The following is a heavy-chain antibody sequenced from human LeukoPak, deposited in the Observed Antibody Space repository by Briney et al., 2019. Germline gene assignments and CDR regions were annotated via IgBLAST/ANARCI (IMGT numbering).Heavy chain of an antibody. CDR1: GFTFTRYW. J-gene: IGHJ3*02. CDR2: INNDGSEQ. Sequence: GGSLRLSCAASGFTFTRYWMSWVRQAPGKGLEWVANINNDGSEQYYVESVEGRFTISRDNAKNSLYLQMNSLRAEDTAVYYCARVRSGSQNAFDIWGQGTMVTVSS. D-gene: IGHD1-26*01. CDR3: ARVRSGSQNAFDI. V-gene: IGHV3-7*01.